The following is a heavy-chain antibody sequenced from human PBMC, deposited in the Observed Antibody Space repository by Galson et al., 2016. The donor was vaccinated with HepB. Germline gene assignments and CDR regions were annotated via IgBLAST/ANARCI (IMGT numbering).Heavy chain of an antibody. V-gene: IGHV3-72*01. D-gene: IGHD6-19*01. Sequence: SLRLSCAASGFTLNDHYIHWVRQAPGKGLEWVGRSRDRADSFTTEYAASVKGRFTISRDDSKKSLYLQMNSLKTGDTAVYYCAREGRWVVLHYYDGMDVWGQGTTVTVAS. CDR3: AREGRWVVLHYYDGMDV. CDR2: SRDRADSFTT. CDR1: GFTLNDHY. J-gene: IGHJ6*02.